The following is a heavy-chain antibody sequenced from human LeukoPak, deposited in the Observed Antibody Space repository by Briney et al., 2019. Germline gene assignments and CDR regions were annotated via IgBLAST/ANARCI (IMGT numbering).Heavy chain of an antibody. CDR2: VNWNSGTI. D-gene: IGHD4-17*01. J-gene: IGHJ3*02. CDR1: GFTFDDYA. Sequence: GRSLRLSCAAAGFTFDDYAMHWVRQDPGKGLEWVSGVNWNSGTILYADSVQGRFTISRDNAKNSLYLQMNSLRAEDMALYFCAKDIGDYGDYGWAFDIWGPGTMVTVSS. CDR3: AKDIGDYGDYGWAFDI. V-gene: IGHV3-9*03.